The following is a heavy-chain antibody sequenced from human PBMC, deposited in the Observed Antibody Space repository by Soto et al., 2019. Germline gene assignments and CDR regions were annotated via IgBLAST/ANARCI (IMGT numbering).Heavy chain of an antibody. J-gene: IGHJ4*02. D-gene: IGHD3-22*01. V-gene: IGHV4-59*08. CDR3: MLGSGWKDFDY. Sequence: SDTLSHTCTVSGGCISSYYWRWIRQPPGKGLEWIGYIYYSGSTNYNPSLKSRVTISVDTSKNQFSLKLSSVTAADTAVYYCMLGSGWKDFDYWGQGTLVTVS. CDR1: GGCISSYY. CDR2: IYYSGST.